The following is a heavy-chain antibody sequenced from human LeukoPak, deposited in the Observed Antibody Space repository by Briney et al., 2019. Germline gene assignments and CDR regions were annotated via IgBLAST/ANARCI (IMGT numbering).Heavy chain of an antibody. CDR2: IYTSGST. CDR3: ARDRISTNFWSGYYDY. D-gene: IGHD3-3*01. Sequence: PSQTLSLTCTVSGGSISGGSYYWSWIRQPAGKGLEWIGRIYTSGSTNYNPSLKSRVTISVDTSKNQFSLKLSSVTAADTAVYYCARDRISTNFWSGYYDYWGQGTLVTVSS. CDR1: GGSISGGSYY. J-gene: IGHJ4*02. V-gene: IGHV4-61*02.